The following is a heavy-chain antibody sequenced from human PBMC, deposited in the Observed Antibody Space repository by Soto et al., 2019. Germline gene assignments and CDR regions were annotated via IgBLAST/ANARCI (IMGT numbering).Heavy chain of an antibody. V-gene: IGHV4-39*01. Sequence: SETLSLTCTVSGGSISSSSYYWGWIRQPPGKGLEWIGSIYYSGSTYYNPSLKSRVTISVDTSKNQFSLKLSSVTAADTAVYYCARQMPKSPKLGANPYFDYWGQGTLVTVSS. CDR1: GGSISSSSYY. D-gene: IGHD7-27*01. CDR3: ARQMPKSPKLGANPYFDY. J-gene: IGHJ4*02. CDR2: IYYSGST.